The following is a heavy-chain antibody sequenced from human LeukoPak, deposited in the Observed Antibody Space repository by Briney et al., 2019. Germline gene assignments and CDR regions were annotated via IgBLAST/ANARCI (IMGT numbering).Heavy chain of an antibody. CDR1: GGSFSGYY. Sequence: SEALSLTCAVYGGSFSGYYWSWIRQPPGKGLEWIGSIYYSGSTYYNPSLKSRVTISVDTSKNQFSLKLSSVTAADTAVYYCAREKVGATDKDAFDIWGQGTMVTVSS. J-gene: IGHJ3*02. CDR2: IYYSGST. CDR3: AREKVGATDKDAFDI. V-gene: IGHV4-34*01. D-gene: IGHD1-26*01.